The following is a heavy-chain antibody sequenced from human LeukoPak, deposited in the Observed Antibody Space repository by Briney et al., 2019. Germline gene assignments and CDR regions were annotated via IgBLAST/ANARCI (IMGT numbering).Heavy chain of an antibody. J-gene: IGHJ3*02. CDR3: ASRPRKYSSSSSAFDI. D-gene: IGHD6-6*01. CDR2: INPNSGGT. CDR1: GYTFTGYY. Sequence: ASGKVSCKASGYTFTGYYMHWVRQAPGQGLEWMGWINPNSGGTNYAQKFQGRVTMTRDTSISTAYMELSRLRSDDTAVYYCASRPRKYSSSSSAFDIWGQGTMVTVSS. V-gene: IGHV1-2*02.